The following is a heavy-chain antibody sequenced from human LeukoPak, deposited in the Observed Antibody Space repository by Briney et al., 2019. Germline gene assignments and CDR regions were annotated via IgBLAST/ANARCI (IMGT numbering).Heavy chain of an antibody. CDR3: ASPWTSENAFDI. D-gene: IGHD3/OR15-3a*01. CDR1: GGTFSSYA. Sequence: AASVKVSCKASGGTFSSYAISWVRQDPGQGLEWMGRIIPIFGIANYAQKFQGRVTITADKSTSTAYMELSSLRSEDTAVYYCASPWTSENAFDIWGQGTMVTVSS. CDR2: IIPIFGIA. V-gene: IGHV1-69*04. J-gene: IGHJ3*02.